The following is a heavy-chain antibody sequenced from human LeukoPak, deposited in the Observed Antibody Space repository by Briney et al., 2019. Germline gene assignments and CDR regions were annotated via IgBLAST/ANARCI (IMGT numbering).Heavy chain of an antibody. CDR1: GFTFSSYG. CDR3: AKDGGAAAGFDY. Sequence: PGGSLRLSCAASGFTFSSYGMHWVRQAPGKGLEWVAVIWYDGSNKYYADSVKGRFTISRDNSKNTLYLQMNSLRAEDTAVYYCAKDGGAAAGFDYWGQGTLVTVSS. D-gene: IGHD6-13*01. CDR2: IWYDGSNK. V-gene: IGHV3-33*06. J-gene: IGHJ4*02.